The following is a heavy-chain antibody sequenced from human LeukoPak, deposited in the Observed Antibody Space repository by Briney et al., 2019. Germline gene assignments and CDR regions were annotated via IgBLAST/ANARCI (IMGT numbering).Heavy chain of an antibody. J-gene: IGHJ4*02. D-gene: IGHD3-10*01. CDR2: INHSGST. Sequence: SETLSLTCAVYGGSFSGYYWSWIRQPPGKGLEWIGEINHSGSTNYNPSLRSRVTISVDTSKNQFSLKLSSVTAADTAVYYCARAGYGSGSYQSYYFDYWGQGTLVTVSS. V-gene: IGHV4-34*01. CDR3: ARAGYGSGSYQSYYFDY. CDR1: GGSFSGYY.